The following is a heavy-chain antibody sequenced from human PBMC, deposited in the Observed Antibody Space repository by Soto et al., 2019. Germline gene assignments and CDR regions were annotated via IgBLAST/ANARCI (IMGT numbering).Heavy chain of an antibody. CDR2: INPNSGGT. Sequence: ASVKVSCKASGYTFTGYYMHWVRQAPGQGLEWMGWINPNSGGTNYAQKFQGRVTMTRDTSISTAYMELSRLRSDDTAVYYYARAIGSGWSRRDAFDIWGQGTMVTVSS. CDR1: GYTFTGYY. J-gene: IGHJ3*02. D-gene: IGHD6-19*01. V-gene: IGHV1-2*02. CDR3: ARAIGSGWSRRDAFDI.